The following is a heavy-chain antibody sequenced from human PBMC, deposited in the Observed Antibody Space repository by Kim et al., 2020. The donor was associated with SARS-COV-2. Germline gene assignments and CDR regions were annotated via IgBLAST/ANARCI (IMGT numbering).Heavy chain of an antibody. CDR3: ARDRPFFYYDSSGSDY. Sequence: SVKGRFTISRDNAKNSLYLQMNSLRAEDTAVYYCARDRPFFYYDSSGSDYWGQGTLVTVSS. V-gene: IGHV3-21*01. D-gene: IGHD3-22*01. J-gene: IGHJ4*02.